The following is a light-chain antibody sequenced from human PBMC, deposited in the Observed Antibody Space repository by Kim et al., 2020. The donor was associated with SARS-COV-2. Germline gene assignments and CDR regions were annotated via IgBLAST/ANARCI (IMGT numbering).Light chain of an antibody. CDR1: SSDVGGYNY. Sequence: GQAIAISCTGNSSDVGGYNYVSWYQQHPGKAPKLMIYDVTGRPSGISDRFSGSKSGNTASLTISGLQADDEADYYCSSYTTSNTLVFGGGTQLTVL. J-gene: IGLJ2*01. CDR3: SSYTTSNTLV. V-gene: IGLV2-14*04. CDR2: DVT.